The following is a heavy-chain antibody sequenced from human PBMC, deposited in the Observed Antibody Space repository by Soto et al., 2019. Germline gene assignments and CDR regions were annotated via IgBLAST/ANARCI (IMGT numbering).Heavy chain of an antibody. J-gene: IGHJ6*02. D-gene: IGHD1-26*01. CDR3: ARTQWGYYYYGLDV. V-gene: IGHV1-2*04. CDR2: IKPNSGGT. CDR1: GYTFTAYY. Sequence: ASVKVSCKASGYTFTAYYMHWVRQARGQGLEWMGWIKPNSGGTNYAQKFQGWVTMTRDTSISTAYMELSRLRSDDTAVYYCARTQWGYYYYGLDVWGQGTTVTVSS.